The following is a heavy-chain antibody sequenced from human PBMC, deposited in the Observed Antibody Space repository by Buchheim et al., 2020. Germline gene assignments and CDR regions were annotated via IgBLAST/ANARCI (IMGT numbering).Heavy chain of an antibody. D-gene: IGHD3-10*01. V-gene: IGHV4-39*01. CDR2: IYYSGST. J-gene: IGHJ5*02. CDR3: ASEVPYGSGSYYNVPP. CDR1: GGSISSSSYY. Sequence: QLQLQESGPGLVKPSETLSLTCTVSGGSISSSSYYWGWIRQPPGKGLEWIGSIYYSGSTYYNPSLKSRVTISVDTSKNQFSLKLSSVTAADTAVYYCASEVPYGSGSYYNVPPWGQGTL.